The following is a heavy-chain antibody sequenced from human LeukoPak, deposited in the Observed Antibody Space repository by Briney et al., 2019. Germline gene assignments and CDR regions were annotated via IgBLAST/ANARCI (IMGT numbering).Heavy chain of an antibody. CDR1: GGSISSYY. Sequence: SETLSLTCTVSGGSISSYYWSWIRQPPGKGLEWIGYIYYSGSTNYNPSLKSRVTISVDTSRNQFSLNLRSVTAADTAVYYCVREYSSFDYWGQGTLVTVSS. D-gene: IGHD6-13*01. V-gene: IGHV4-59*01. CDR2: IYYSGST. CDR3: VREYSSFDY. J-gene: IGHJ4*02.